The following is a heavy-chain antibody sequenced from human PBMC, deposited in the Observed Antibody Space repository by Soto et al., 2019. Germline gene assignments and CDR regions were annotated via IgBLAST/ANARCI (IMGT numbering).Heavy chain of an antibody. V-gene: IGHV3-21*01. CDR3: AEESVACIEVDY. Sequence: EVQLVESGGGLVKPGGSLRLSCGASGFTFSSYSMNWVRQAPGKGLEWVSSISSSSSYIYYSDSVKGGFTISRDNAKNSVYGQMTSLRAEDTAVYYRAEESVACIEVDYCVQGTVVTVST. J-gene: IGHJ4*02. CDR1: GFTFSSYS. CDR2: ISSSSSYI. D-gene: IGHD6-19*01.